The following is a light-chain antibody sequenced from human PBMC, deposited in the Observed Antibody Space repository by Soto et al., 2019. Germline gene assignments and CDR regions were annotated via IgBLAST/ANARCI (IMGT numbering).Light chain of an antibody. CDR2: EVS. Sequence: QSVLTQPPSVSGSPGQSVTISCTGTSTDFVSYNRVSWYQQPPGTAPKLMIYEVSKRPSGVPDRFSGSKSGNTASLTISGLQAADEADYYCSSFKGTNSFVFGTGTKVTVL. V-gene: IGLV2-18*02. CDR3: SSFKGTNSFV. J-gene: IGLJ1*01. CDR1: STDFVSYNR.